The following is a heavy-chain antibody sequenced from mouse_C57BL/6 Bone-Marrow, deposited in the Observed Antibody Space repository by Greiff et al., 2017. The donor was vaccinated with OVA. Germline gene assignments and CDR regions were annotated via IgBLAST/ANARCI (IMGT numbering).Heavy chain of an antibody. CDR2: IHPNSGST. J-gene: IGHJ4*01. V-gene: IGHV1-64*01. CDR3: AREGGNPYYAMDY. Sequence: QVQLQQPGAELVKPGASVKLSCKASGYTFTSYWMHWVKQRPGQGLEWIGMIHPNSGSTNYNEKFKSKATLTVDKSSSTAYMQLSSLTSEDSAVYYCAREGGNPYYAMDYWGQGTSVTVSS. CDR1: GYTFTSYW. D-gene: IGHD1-1*02.